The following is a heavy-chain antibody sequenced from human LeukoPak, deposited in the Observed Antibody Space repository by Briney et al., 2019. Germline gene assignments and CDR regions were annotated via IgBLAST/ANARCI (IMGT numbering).Heavy chain of an antibody. D-gene: IGHD6-19*01. Sequence: SVKVSCKASGGTFSSYAISWVRQAPGQGLEWMGRIIPILGIANYAQKFQGRVTITADKSTSTAYMELSSLRSEDTAVYYCARDPRIRAVADANWFDPWGQGTPVTVSS. V-gene: IGHV1-69*04. CDR1: GGTFSSYA. J-gene: IGHJ5*02. CDR2: IIPILGIA. CDR3: ARDPRIRAVADANWFDP.